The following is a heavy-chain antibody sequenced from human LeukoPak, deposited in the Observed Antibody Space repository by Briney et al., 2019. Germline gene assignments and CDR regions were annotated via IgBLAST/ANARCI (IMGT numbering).Heavy chain of an antibody. CDR2: VYQTGST. CDR3: GRRTYYYGSGSLGYFDY. J-gene: IGHJ4*02. Sequence: PSETLSLTCTVSGGSISTNSYFWDWIRQSPGKGLEWIGSVYQTGSTYYNPSLRSRVTISVDTSKNQLSLKLRSVTAADTAVYYCGRRTYYYGSGSLGYFDYWGQGTLVTVSS. V-gene: IGHV4-39*01. D-gene: IGHD3-10*01. CDR1: GGSISTNSYF.